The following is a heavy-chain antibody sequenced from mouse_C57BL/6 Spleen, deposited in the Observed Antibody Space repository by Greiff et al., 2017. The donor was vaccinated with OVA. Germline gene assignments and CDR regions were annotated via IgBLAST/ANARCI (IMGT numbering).Heavy chain of an antibody. CDR1: GYAFSSSW. CDR2: IYPGDGDT. CDR3: ARDYGSRFAY. D-gene: IGHD1-1*01. V-gene: IGHV1-82*01. J-gene: IGHJ3*01. Sequence: VQVVESGPELVKPGASVKISCKASGYAFSSSWVNWVKQRPGKGLEWIGRIYPGDGDTNHNGKFKGKATLTADKSSGTAYMQLSSLTAEDSAVCFCARDYGSRFAYWGQGTLVTVSA.